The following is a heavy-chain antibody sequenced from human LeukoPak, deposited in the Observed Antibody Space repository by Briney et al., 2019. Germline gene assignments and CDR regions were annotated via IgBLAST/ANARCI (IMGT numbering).Heavy chain of an antibody. D-gene: IGHD3-22*01. Sequence: KPGESLKISCKGSGYSFTSYWIGWVRQMPGKGLEWMGIIYPGDSDTRYRPSFQGQVTISADKSSSTAYLQWSSLKASDTAMYYCARQVPNLLAPNSNAYDCSGYSYWYFDYWGQGTLVTVSS. CDR1: GYSFTSYW. CDR3: ARQVPNLLAPNSNAYDCSGYSYWYFDY. CDR2: IYPGDSDT. J-gene: IGHJ4*02. V-gene: IGHV5-51*01.